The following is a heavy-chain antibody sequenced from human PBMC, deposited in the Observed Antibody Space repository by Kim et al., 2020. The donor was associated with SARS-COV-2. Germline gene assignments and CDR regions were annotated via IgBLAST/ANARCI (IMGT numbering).Heavy chain of an antibody. CDR3: ARALPSYFYDSSGYLNFDY. Sequence: GGSLRLSCAASGFTFSSYSMNWVRQAPGKGLEWVSSISSSSSYIYYADSVKGRFTISRDNAKNSLYLQMNSLRAEDTAVYYCARALPSYFYDSSGYLNFDYWGQGTLVTVSS. D-gene: IGHD3-22*01. J-gene: IGHJ4*02. CDR1: GFTFSSYS. V-gene: IGHV3-21*04. CDR2: ISSSSSYI.